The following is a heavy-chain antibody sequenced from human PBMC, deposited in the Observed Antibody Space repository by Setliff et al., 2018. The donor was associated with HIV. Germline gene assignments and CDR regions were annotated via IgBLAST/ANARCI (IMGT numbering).Heavy chain of an antibody. CDR2: VFYTGFA. CDR1: GDSIRGYY. D-gene: IGHD5-12*01. CDR3: ARQVSIPGVAITPVDY. Sequence: KSSETLSLTCTVSGDSIRGYYWSWIRQPPGKGLEWKGYVFYTGFAAYNPSLKSRLTISVDTSKSQFSLRLTSVTAADTAIYYCARQVSIPGVAITPVDYWGQGALVTVSS. V-gene: IGHV4-59*08. J-gene: IGHJ4*02.